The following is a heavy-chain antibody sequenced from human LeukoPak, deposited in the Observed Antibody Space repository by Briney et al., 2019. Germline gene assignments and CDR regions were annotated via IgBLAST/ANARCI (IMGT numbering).Heavy chain of an antibody. CDR1: GYTFTGYY. CDR3: ARDWRGYSYGYFLDAFDI. D-gene: IGHD5-18*01. Sequence: ASVKVSCKASGYTFTGYYMHWVRQAPGQGLEWMGWINPNSGGTNYAQKFQGRVTMTRDTSISTAYMELSRLRSDDTAVYYCARDWRGYSYGYFLDAFDIWGQGTMVTVSS. J-gene: IGHJ3*02. V-gene: IGHV1-2*02. CDR2: INPNSGGT.